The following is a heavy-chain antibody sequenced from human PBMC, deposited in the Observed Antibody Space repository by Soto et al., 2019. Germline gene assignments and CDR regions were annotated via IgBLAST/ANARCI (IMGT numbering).Heavy chain of an antibody. J-gene: IGHJ4*02. CDR1: GFTFSSYS. Sequence: GGSLRLSCAASGFTFSSYSMNWVRQAPGKGLEWVSSISSSSSYIYYADSVKGRFTISRDNAKNSLYLQMNSLRAEDTAVYYCARAKRWLRDPDWFDYWGQGTLVTVSS. V-gene: IGHV3-21*01. D-gene: IGHD5-12*01. CDR3: ARAKRWLRDPDWFDY. CDR2: ISSSSSYI.